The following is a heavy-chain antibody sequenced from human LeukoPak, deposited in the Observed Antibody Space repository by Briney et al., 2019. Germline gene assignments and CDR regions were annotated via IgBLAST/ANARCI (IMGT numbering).Heavy chain of an antibody. D-gene: IGHD1-26*01. V-gene: IGHV3-64*02. CDR3: TRDGGSFCNFDY. CDR1: GFSFRNYA. CDR2: INTDGRIT. J-gene: IGHJ4*02. Sequence: GGSLRPSGVASGFSFRNYAIHWVRQPPGKGLEYVSVINTDGRITYYAASVKGRFTISRDNTKNTYYLKMGSRGGEDMAVYYCTRDGGSFCNFDYWGQGALVTVSS.